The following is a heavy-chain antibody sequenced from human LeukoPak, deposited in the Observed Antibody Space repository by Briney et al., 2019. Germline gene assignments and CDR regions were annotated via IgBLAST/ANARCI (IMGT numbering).Heavy chain of an antibody. Sequence: SETLSLTCAVSGGSISSSNWWSWVRQPPGKGLEWIGEICHSGSTNYNPSLKSRVTISVDKSKNQFSLKLSSVTAADTAVYYCARVYSGYDRRSGSWFDPWGQGTLVTVSS. CDR1: GGSISSSNW. CDR2: ICHSGST. D-gene: IGHD5-12*01. V-gene: IGHV4-4*02. J-gene: IGHJ5*02. CDR3: ARVYSGYDRRSGSWFDP.